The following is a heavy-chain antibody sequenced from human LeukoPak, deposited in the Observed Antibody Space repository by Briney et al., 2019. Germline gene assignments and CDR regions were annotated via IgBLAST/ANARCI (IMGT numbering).Heavy chain of an antibody. V-gene: IGHV3-49*04. CDR1: GFTFGDYA. CDR3: TTGYSLEGYH. D-gene: IGHD5-18*01. J-gene: IGHJ5*02. CDR2: IRSKAYGGTT. Sequence: GGSLRLSCTASGFTFGDYAMSWVRQAPGKGLEWVGFIRSKAYGGTTEYAASVKGRFTISRDDSKSIAYLQMNSLKTEDTAVYYCTTGYSLEGYHWGQGTLVTVSS.